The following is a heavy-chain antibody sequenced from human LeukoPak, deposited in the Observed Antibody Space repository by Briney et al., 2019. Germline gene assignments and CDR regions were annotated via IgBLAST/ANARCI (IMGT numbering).Heavy chain of an antibody. V-gene: IGHV5-51*01. J-gene: IGHJ4*02. CDR2: IYPGDSDT. D-gene: IGHD2-2*01. CDR1: GYSFTSYW. CDR3: ARSPVVPAAIAYYFDY. Sequence: GESLKISCKGSGYSFTSYWIGWVRQMPGKGLEWMGIIYPGDSDTRYSPSFQGQVTISADKSISTAYLQWSSLKASDTAMYYCARSPVVPAAIAYYFDYWGQGTLATVSS.